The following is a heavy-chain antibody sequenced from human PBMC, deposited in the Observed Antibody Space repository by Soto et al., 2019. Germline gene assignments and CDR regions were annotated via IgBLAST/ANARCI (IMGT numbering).Heavy chain of an antibody. J-gene: IGHJ4*02. CDR1: GFTISSYA. CDR3: AKVSDNHDSSGYYYRYYFDC. D-gene: IGHD3-22*01. CDR2: ISGSAGST. V-gene: IGHV3-23*01. Sequence: GGSLRLSCAASGFTISSYAMSWVRQAPGKGLEWVSDISGSAGSTYYADSVKGRFTISRDNSKNTVYLQMNSLRAEDTAVYYCAKVSDNHDSSGYYYRYYFDCWGQGALVTVSS.